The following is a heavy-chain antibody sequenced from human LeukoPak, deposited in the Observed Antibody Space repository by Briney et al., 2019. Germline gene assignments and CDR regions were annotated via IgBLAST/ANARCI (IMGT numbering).Heavy chain of an antibody. J-gene: IGHJ4*02. Sequence: GGSLRLSCAASGFTFSSYAMHWVRQAPGKGLEWGAAISYDGSNKYYADSVKGRFTISRDNSKNTLYLQMNSLRAEDPAVYYCARDRKQWLVREAVDYWGPGTLVNVSS. D-gene: IGHD6-19*01. V-gene: IGHV3-30*04. CDR1: GFTFSSYA. CDR3: ARDRKQWLVREAVDY. CDR2: ISYDGSNK.